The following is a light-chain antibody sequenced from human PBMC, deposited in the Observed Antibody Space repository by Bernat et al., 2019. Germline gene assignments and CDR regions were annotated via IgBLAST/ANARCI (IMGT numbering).Light chain of an antibody. J-gene: IGLJ2*01. V-gene: IGLV2-8*01. CDR1: SSDIGGYNF. CDR2: DVD. CDR3: ASYAGNGNEI. Sequence: QSALTQPPSASGSPGQSVTISCSGTSSDIGGYNFVSWYQQHPGKATKLLIFDVDKRPSGVPGRFSVSKSANTASLTVSGLQADDEADYYCASYAGNGNEIFGGGTKLTVL.